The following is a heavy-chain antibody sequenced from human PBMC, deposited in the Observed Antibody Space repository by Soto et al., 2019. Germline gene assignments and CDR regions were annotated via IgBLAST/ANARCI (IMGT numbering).Heavy chain of an antibody. CDR3: AKALQNGYYPFDY. D-gene: IGHD3-3*01. V-gene: IGHV3-9*01. J-gene: IGHJ4*02. CDR2: ISWNSGSI. Sequence: DVQLVESGGGLVQPGRSLRLSCAASGFTFDDYAMHWVRQAPGKGLEWVSGISWNSGSIGYADSVKGRFTISRDNAKNSLYLQMNSLRAEDTALYYCAKALQNGYYPFDYWGQGTLVTVSS. CDR1: GFTFDDYA.